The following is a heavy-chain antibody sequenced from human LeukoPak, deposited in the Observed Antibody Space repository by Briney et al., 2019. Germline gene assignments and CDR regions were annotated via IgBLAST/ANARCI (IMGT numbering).Heavy chain of an antibody. J-gene: IGHJ5*02. V-gene: IGHV1-69*13. CDR1: GGTFSSYA. CDR2: IIPIFGTA. CDR3: AREPPLGYCSSTSCFDP. D-gene: IGHD2-2*01. Sequence: SVKVSCKASGGTFSSYAISWVRQAPGQGLEWMGGIIPIFGTANYAQTFQGRVTITADESTSTAYMELSSLRSEDTAVYYCAREPPLGYCSSTSCFDPWGQGTLVTVSS.